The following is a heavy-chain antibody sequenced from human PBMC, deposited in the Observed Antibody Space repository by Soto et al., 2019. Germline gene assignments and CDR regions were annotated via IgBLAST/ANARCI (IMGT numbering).Heavy chain of an antibody. V-gene: IGHV3-23*01. CDR2: ISGSGGST. CDR3: AKDAVGATWACLDY. CDR1: GFTLSSYA. D-gene: IGHD1-26*01. J-gene: IGHJ4*02. Sequence: GGSLRLSCAASGFTLSSYAMSWVRQAPGKGLEWVSAISGSGGSTYYADSVKGRFTISRDNSKNTLYLQMNSLRAEDTAVYYCAKDAVGATWACLDYWGQGTLVTVSS.